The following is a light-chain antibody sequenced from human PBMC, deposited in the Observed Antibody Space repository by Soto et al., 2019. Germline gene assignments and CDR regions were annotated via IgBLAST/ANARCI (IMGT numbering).Light chain of an antibody. Sequence: QSVLTQPRSVSGSPGQSVTISCTGTSSDVGGYDYVSWYQQHPGKAPKLMIYDVSKRPSGVPDRFSGSKSGNTASLTISGLQAEDEADYYSCSYAVTDRYVFGPGTKVTAL. CDR2: DVS. CDR1: SSDVGGYDY. V-gene: IGLV2-11*01. J-gene: IGLJ1*01. CDR3: CSYAVTDRYV.